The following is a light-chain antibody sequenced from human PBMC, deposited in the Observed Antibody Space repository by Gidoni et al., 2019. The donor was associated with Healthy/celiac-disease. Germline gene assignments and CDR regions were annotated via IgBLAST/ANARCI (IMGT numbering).Light chain of an antibody. CDR1: QSISSY. Sequence: DIQMTQSPSSLSASVGDRVTITCRASQSISSYLNWYQQKPGKAPKLLIYAASSLQSGVPSRFSGSGSGTDFTLTISSLQPEDFATNYCQQSYSRPGTFGQGTKVEIK. CDR2: AAS. CDR3: QQSYSRPGT. J-gene: IGKJ1*01. V-gene: IGKV1-39*01.